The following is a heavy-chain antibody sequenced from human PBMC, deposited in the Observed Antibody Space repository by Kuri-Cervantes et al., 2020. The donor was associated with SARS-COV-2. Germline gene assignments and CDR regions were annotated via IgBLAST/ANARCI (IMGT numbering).Heavy chain of an antibody. Sequence: SETLSLTCTVSGGSISSYYWSWIRQPPGKGLEWIGYIYYSGSTNYNPSLKSRVTISVDTSKNQFSLKLSSVTAADTAVYYCTRGNWLSDYWGQGTLVTVSS. D-gene: IGHD3-9*01. V-gene: IGHV4-59*01. CDR2: IYYSGST. CDR3: TRGNWLSDY. CDR1: GGSISSYY. J-gene: IGHJ4*02.